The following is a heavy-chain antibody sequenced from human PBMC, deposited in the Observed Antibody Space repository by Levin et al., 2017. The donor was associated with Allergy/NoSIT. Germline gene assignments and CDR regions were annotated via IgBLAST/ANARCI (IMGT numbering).Heavy chain of an antibody. D-gene: IGHD2-21*01. CDR1: GFTFKSYW. CDR3: ARGGSPYSEASV. J-gene: IGHJ4*02. Sequence: QTGGSLRLSCGASGFTFKSYWMTWVRQAPGQGLEWLANINGGGSEKFYVDSVKGRFTISRDNAKDSVYLQIINLRPEDTAVYYCARGGSPYSEASVWGPGTLVIVSS. V-gene: IGHV3-7*04. CDR2: INGGGSEK.